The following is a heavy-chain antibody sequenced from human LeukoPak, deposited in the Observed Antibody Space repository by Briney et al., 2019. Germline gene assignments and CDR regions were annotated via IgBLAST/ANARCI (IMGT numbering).Heavy chain of an antibody. CDR1: GFTFSSYA. CDR2: IYSGGST. D-gene: IGHD6-13*01. V-gene: IGHV3-66*01. Sequence: GGSLRLSCAASGFTFSSYAMSWVRQAPGKGLEWVSVIYSGGSTYYADSVKGRFTISRDNSKNTLYLQMNSLRAEDTAVYYCARGMGSSWSFQAAFDIWGQGTMVTVSS. J-gene: IGHJ3*02. CDR3: ARGMGSSWSFQAAFDI.